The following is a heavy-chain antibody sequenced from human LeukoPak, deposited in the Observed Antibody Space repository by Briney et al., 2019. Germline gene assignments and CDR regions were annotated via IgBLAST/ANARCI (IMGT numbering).Heavy chain of an antibody. D-gene: IGHD2/OR15-2a*01. CDR2: IWYDGSNN. V-gene: IGHV3-33*08. J-gene: IGHJ3*01. CDR1: GFILSSYG. CDR3: ARTTMLIVIDAFDV. Sequence: PGGSLRLSCVASGFILSSYGMRWVRQAPGKGLEWVAVIWYDGSNNFYADCVKGRFTINRDNANNTLYLQMSSLRAEDTAVYYCARTTMLIVIDAFDVWGHGTLVTVSS.